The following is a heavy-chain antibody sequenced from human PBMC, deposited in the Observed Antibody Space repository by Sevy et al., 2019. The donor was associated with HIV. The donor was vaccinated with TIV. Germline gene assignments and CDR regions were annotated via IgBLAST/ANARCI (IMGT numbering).Heavy chain of an antibody. J-gene: IGHJ6*02. V-gene: IGHV3-53*01. CDR3: AIDRVAGTDV. Sequence: GGSLRLSCTASGFTFGEYSMSWFRQAPGKGLEWVSVIYSGGSTYYADSVKGRLTISIDNSKNTLYLQMNSLRAEDTAVYYCAIDRVAGTDVWGQGTTVTVSS. D-gene: IGHD5-12*01. CDR1: GFTFGEYS. CDR2: IYSGGST.